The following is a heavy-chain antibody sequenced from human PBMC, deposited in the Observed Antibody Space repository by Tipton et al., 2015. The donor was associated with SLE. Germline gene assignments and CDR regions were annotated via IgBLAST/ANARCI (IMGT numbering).Heavy chain of an antibody. CDR1: GLSFNSYS. Sequence: SLRLSCAASGLSFNSYSMNWVRQAPGKGLEWVSSISRSSSYIYYADSVRGRFIISRDNAKNSLYLQMNSLRVEDTAVYYCARDLHLGELPSAPYYFDYWGQGTLVTVSS. V-gene: IGHV3-21*03. CDR2: ISRSSSYI. D-gene: IGHD3-16*02. J-gene: IGHJ4*02. CDR3: ARDLHLGELPSAPYYFDY.